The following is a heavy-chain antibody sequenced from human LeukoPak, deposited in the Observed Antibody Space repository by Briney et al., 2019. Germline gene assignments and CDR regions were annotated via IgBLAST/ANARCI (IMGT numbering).Heavy chain of an antibody. Sequence: SETLSLTCTVSGGSISTYYWSWIRQPPGKGLEWIAYIYYSGSTDYNPSLKSRVTISLDTSKNQFSLKLSSMTAADTAVYYCARHDPIVGTPDAFDIWGQGTMVTVSS. CDR2: IYYSGST. J-gene: IGHJ3*02. CDR1: GGSISTYY. CDR3: ARHDPIVGTPDAFDI. V-gene: IGHV4-59*08. D-gene: IGHD1-26*01.